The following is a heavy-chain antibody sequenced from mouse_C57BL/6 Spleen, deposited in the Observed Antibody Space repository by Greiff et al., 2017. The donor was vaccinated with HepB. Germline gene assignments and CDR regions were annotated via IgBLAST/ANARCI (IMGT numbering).Heavy chain of an antibody. D-gene: IGHD1-1*01. Sequence: VQLQQSGAELVRPGASVKLSCTASGFNIKDDYMHWVKQRPEQGLEWIGWIDPENGDTEYASKFQGKATITADTSSNTAYLQLSSLTSEDTAVYYCTTEGFHITTVVANAMDYWGQGTSVTVSS. CDR3: TTEGFHITTVVANAMDY. CDR2: IDPENGDT. CDR1: GFNIKDDY. V-gene: IGHV14-4*01. J-gene: IGHJ4*01.